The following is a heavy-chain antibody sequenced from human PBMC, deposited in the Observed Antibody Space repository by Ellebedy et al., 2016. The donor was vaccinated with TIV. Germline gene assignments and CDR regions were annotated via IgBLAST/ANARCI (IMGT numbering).Heavy chain of an antibody. Sequence: GESLKISXAASGFSFSTYSMNWVRQAPGKGLEWVSSISGISTSSSFLYYADSVKGRFTISRDNAKNLLYLQMNSLRVEDTAVYYCAGGSGSLGGYWGQGTLVTVSS. CDR3: AGGSGSLGGY. V-gene: IGHV3-21*01. CDR1: GFSFSTYS. D-gene: IGHD3-10*01. CDR2: ISGISTSSSFL. J-gene: IGHJ4*02.